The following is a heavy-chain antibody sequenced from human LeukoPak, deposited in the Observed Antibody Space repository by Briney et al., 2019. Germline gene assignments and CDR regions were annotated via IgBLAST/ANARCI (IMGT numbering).Heavy chain of an antibody. Sequence: ASVKVSCKASGYTFTSYGISWVRQAPGQGLEWMGWISAYNGNTNYAQKLQGRVTMTTDTSTSTAYMELRSLRSDDTAVYYCASAPLSYYDSSGYFDYWGQGTLVTVSS. CDR1: GYTFTSYG. CDR2: ISAYNGNT. CDR3: ASAPLSYYDSSGYFDY. V-gene: IGHV1-18*01. D-gene: IGHD3-22*01. J-gene: IGHJ4*02.